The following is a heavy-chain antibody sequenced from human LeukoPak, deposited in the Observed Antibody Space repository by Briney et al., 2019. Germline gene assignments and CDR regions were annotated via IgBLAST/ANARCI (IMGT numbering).Heavy chain of an antibody. Sequence: GGSLRLSCAASGFTFSSYSMNWVRQAPGKGLEWVSYISSSSNTIYYADSVRGRFTISRDNAENSLSLQMNSLRAEDTAVYYCASLVVVPVATGGSFDPWGQGTLVTVSS. CDR2: ISSSSNTI. D-gene: IGHD2-2*01. J-gene: IGHJ5*02. CDR3: ASLVVVPVATGGSFDP. CDR1: GFTFSSYS. V-gene: IGHV3-48*04.